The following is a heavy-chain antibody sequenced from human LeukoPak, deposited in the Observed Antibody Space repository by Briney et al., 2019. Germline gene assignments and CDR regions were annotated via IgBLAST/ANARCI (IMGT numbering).Heavy chain of an antibody. Sequence: GGSLRLSRAASGFTFSSYSMNWVRQAPGKGLEWVSSISSSSSYIYYADSVKGRFTISRDNAKNSLYLQMNSLRAEDTAVYYCARVAAGTFDYWGQGTLVTVSS. CDR2: ISSSSSYI. CDR1: GFTFSSYS. D-gene: IGHD6-13*01. V-gene: IGHV3-21*01. CDR3: ARVAAGTFDY. J-gene: IGHJ4*02.